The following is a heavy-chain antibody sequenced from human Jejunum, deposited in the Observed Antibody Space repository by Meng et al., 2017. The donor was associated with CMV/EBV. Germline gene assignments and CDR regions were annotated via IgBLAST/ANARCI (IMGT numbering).Heavy chain of an antibody. Sequence: PGEGLEWVSYMSGSGVDRYYADSVKGRFTISRDNAKNSLFLQMNSLRAEDTAVYFCARRRWLQFAVFDYWGQGTLVTVSS. D-gene: IGHD5-24*01. CDR3: ARRRWLQFAVFDY. CDR2: MSGSGVDR. V-gene: IGHV3-11*01. J-gene: IGHJ4*02.